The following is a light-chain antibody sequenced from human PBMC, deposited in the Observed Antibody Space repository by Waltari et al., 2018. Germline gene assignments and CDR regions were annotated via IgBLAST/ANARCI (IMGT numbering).Light chain of an antibody. CDR3: QQSFNTPRT. Sequence: DIQMTQSPSSLSASVGDSVTITCQASQDITDYLNWYQHKPGKAPKLLIYDAFNLETGVPSRFSGSGSGTDFTFTISSLQAEDIATYYCQQSFNTPRTFGQGTKLEIK. CDR2: DAF. V-gene: IGKV1-33*01. J-gene: IGKJ2*01. CDR1: QDITDY.